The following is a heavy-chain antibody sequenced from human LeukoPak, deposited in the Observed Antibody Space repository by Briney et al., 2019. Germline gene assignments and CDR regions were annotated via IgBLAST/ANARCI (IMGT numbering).Heavy chain of an antibody. CDR3: ARESIAAAGTGWFDP. V-gene: IGHV4-38-2*02. CDR2: IYHSGST. D-gene: IGHD6-13*01. CDR1: GYSFSSGYY. J-gene: IGHJ5*02. Sequence: SETLSLTCTVSGYSFSSGYYWGWIRQPPGKGLGWIGSIYHSGSTYYNPSLKSRVTITVDTSKNQFSLKLSSVTAADTAVYYCARESIAAAGTGWFDPWGQGTLVTVSS.